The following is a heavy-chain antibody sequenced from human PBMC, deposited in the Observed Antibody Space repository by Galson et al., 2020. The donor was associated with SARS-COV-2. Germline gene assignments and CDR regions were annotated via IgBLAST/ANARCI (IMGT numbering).Heavy chain of an antibody. D-gene: IGHD2-15*01. Sequence: GESLKISCQASGYSFTEYWIVWVRQMPGKGLEWMGMVWPGNSDSRYSPSFQSHVTFSADKSINTAYLQWSGLKASDTAIYYCARRRQGYRSGGRRYAGYGLDVWGQGTTVTGSS. CDR2: VWPGNSDS. J-gene: IGHJ6*02. CDR3: ARRRQGYRSGGRRYAGYGLDV. CDR1: GYSFTEYW. V-gene: IGHV5-51*01.